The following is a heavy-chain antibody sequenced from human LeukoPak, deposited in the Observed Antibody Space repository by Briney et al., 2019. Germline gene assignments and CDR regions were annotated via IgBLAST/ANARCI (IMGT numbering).Heavy chain of an antibody. CDR3: ATGRPRDTVLVPVPTFDY. D-gene: IGHD5-18*01. CDR1: GFTLNNYG. CDR2: ISYDGSDK. J-gene: IGHJ4*02. V-gene: IGHV3-33*05. Sequence: GGSLRLSCAASGFTLNNYGMHWVRQAPGKGLEWVAAISYDGSDKYYADSVRGRFTISRGSSKNTLYLQMNSLRADDTAVYYCATGRPRDTVLVPVPTFDYWGQGTLVTASS.